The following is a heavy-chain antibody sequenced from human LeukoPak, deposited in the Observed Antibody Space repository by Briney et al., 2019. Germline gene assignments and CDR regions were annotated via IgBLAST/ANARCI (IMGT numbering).Heavy chain of an antibody. CDR2: INPSGRGT. CDR1: GYTFTSNH. D-gene: IGHD2-15*01. CDR3: AREQGQVPGPLAVAGTYYFDY. V-gene: IGHV1-46*01. Sequence: ASVKVSCKASGYTFTSNHIHWVRQAPGQGLEWMGIINPSGRGTNYAHKFQGRVTMTSDTSTSTVYMELSSLRSEDTAVYYCAREQGQVPGPLAVAGTYYFDYWGQGTLVTVSS. J-gene: IGHJ4*02.